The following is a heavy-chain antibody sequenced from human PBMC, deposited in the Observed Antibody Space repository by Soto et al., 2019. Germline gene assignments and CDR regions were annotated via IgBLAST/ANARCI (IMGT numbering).Heavy chain of an antibody. D-gene: IGHD2-2*01. CDR3: ARDEKDYCSSASCPYFDY. J-gene: IGHJ4*02. Sequence: ASVKVSCKASGYTFSTNGINWVRQAPGQGLEWMGWISGNSGNSNYARKLQGRVTLTTDTSTSTAYMELRSLTSDDTAVYFCARDEKDYCSSASCPYFDYWGQGALVTVSS. CDR2: ISGNSGNS. V-gene: IGHV1-18*04. CDR1: GYTFSTNG.